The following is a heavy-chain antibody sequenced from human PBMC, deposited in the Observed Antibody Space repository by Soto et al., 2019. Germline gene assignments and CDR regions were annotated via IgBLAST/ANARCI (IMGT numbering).Heavy chain of an antibody. D-gene: IGHD3-10*01. Sequence: PSETLSLTCTVSGGSISSYYWSWIRQPPGKGLEWIGYIYYSGSTNYNPSLKSRVTISVDTSKNQFSLKLSSVTAADTAVYYCARLRITMVRGVTVAHFDYWGQGTLVTVSS. J-gene: IGHJ4*02. V-gene: IGHV4-59*08. CDR1: GGSISSYY. CDR3: ARLRITMVRGVTVAHFDY. CDR2: IYYSGST.